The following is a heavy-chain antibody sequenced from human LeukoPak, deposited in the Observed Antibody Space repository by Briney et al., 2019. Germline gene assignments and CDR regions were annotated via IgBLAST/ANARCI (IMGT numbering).Heavy chain of an antibody. CDR2: ISVSGGNT. CDR3: AKGASGSYHTPYDY. V-gene: IGHV3-23*01. Sequence: GGSLRLSCAASGFTFSSYAMTWVRQAPGKGLEWVSDISVSGGNTYYADSVQGRFIIFRDNSKNTLNLQMNSLRVEDTAVYYCAKGASGSYHTPYDYWGQGSLVTVSS. J-gene: IGHJ4*02. D-gene: IGHD1-26*01. CDR1: GFTFSSYA.